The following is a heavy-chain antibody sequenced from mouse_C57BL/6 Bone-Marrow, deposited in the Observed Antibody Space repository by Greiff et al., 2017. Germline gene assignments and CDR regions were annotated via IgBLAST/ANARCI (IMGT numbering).Heavy chain of an antibody. CDR2: IYPRSGNT. J-gene: IGHJ4*01. V-gene: IGHV1-81*01. CDR1: GYTFTSYG. D-gene: IGHD2-1*01. Sequence: QVQLKQSGAELARPGASVKLSCKASGYTFTSYGISWVKQRTGQGLEWIGEIYPRSGNTYYNEKFKGKATLNADKSSSTAYMELRSLTSEDSAVYFCARGKNYAMDYWGQGTSVTVSS. CDR3: ARGKNYAMDY.